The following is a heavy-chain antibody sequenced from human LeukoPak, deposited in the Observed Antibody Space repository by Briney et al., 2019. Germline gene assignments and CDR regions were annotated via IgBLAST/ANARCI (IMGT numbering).Heavy chain of an antibody. CDR2: IYPGYPDT. D-gene: IGHD2-15*01. Sequence: GESLKISCQGSGYSFNSYWIGWVRQMPGKGLEWMGNIYPGYPDTRYSPSFQGQVTISADKSISTAYLQWSSLKASDTAIYYCARRAASPTRTFDIWGQGTTVTVSS. V-gene: IGHV5-51*01. J-gene: IGHJ3*02. CDR1: GYSFNSYW. CDR3: ARRAASPTRTFDI.